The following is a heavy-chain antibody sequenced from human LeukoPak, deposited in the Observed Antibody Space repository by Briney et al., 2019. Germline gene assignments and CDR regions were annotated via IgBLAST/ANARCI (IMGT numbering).Heavy chain of an antibody. Sequence: PGGSLRLSCAASGFTFSSYTMNWVRQAPGKGLEWVSYISSSGSTIYYADSVKGRFTISRDNAKNSLYLQMNSLRAKDTALYYFPELGITIIVGVWGKGTTVTISS. V-gene: IGHV3-48*04. CDR1: GFTFSSYT. CDR3: PELGITIIVGV. D-gene: IGHD3-10*01. CDR2: ISSSGSTI. J-gene: IGHJ6*04.